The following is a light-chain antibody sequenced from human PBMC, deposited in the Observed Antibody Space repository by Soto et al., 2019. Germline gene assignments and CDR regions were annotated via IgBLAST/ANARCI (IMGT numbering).Light chain of an antibody. V-gene: IGKV3-20*01. CDR1: QRVSSSY. J-gene: IGKJ1*01. CDR2: GAS. CDR3: QQYGSSFKT. Sequence: EIVLTQSPCTLSLSPGERATLSCRASQRVSSSYLAWYQQKPGQAPRLLIFGASSRATGVPDRFSGSGSGTDFTLTISRLEPEDFAVYYCQQYGSSFKTFGQGTKVDIK.